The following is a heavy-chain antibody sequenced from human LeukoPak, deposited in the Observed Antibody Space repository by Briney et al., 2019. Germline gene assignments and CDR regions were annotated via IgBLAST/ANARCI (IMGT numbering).Heavy chain of an antibody. CDR2: INHSGST. V-gene: IGHV4-34*01. D-gene: IGHD3-22*01. Sequence: SETLSLTCAVYGGSFSGYYWSWIRQPPGKGLEWIGEINHSGSTNYNPSLKSRVTISVDTSKNQFSLKLSSVTAADTAVYYCARAGYDSSGYYYMIDYWGQGTLVTVSS. J-gene: IGHJ4*02. CDR3: ARAGYDSSGYYYMIDY. CDR1: GGSFSGYY.